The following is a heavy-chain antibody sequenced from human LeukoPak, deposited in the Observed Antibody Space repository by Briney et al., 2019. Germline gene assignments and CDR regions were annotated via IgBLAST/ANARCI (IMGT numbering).Heavy chain of an antibody. D-gene: IGHD1-26*01. V-gene: IGHV4-39*01. J-gene: IGHJ4*02. CDR2: IYYSGST. CDR3: ARIPYSGSYVYFDY. Sequence: SETLSLTCTVSGGSISSSSHYRGWIRQPRGKGLEWIGSIYYSGSTYYKPSLKSRVTISVDTSKNQFSLKLSSVTAADTAVYYCARIPYSGSYVYFDYWGQGTLVTVSS. CDR1: GGSISSSSHY.